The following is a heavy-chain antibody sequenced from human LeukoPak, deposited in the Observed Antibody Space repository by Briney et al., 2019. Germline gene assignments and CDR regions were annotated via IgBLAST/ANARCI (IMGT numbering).Heavy chain of an antibody. Sequence: ASVKVSCKASGYTFTSYDINWVRQATGQGLEWMGWVNPNSGSTGYAQKFQGRVTITRNTSISTAYMELSSLRSEDTAVYYCARASEDYYYSSGYLDPDAFDIWGQGTMVTVSS. CDR1: GYTFTSYD. CDR3: ARASEDYYYSSGYLDPDAFDI. CDR2: VNPNSGST. D-gene: IGHD3-22*01. J-gene: IGHJ3*02. V-gene: IGHV1-8*03.